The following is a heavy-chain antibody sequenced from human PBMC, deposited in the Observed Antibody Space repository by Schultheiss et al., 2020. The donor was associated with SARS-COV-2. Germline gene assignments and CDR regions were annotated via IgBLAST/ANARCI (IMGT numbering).Heavy chain of an antibody. Sequence: SETLSLTCTVSGGSISSYYWSWIRQPPGKGLEWIGEINHSGSTNYNPSLKSRVTISVDTSKNQFSLKLSSVTAADTAVYYCARAGDYGDYGGVDYWGQGTLVTVSS. J-gene: IGHJ4*02. V-gene: IGHV4-34*01. CDR3: ARAGDYGDYGGVDY. CDR1: GGSISSYY. D-gene: IGHD4-17*01. CDR2: INHSGST.